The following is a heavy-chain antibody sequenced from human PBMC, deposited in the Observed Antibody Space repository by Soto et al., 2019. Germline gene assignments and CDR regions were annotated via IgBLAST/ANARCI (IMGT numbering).Heavy chain of an antibody. V-gene: IGHV2-26*01. CDR1: GFSLSNARMG. CDR2: IFSNDEK. J-gene: IGHJ4*02. Sequence: GSGPTLVNPTETLTLTCTVSGFSLSNARMGVSWIRQPPGKALEWLAHIFSNDEKSYSTSLKSRLTISKDTSKSQVVLTMTNMEPVDTATYYCALLQFGVVTLTLDYWAQGTLVTVSS. CDR3: ALLQFGVVTLTLDY. D-gene: IGHD3-3*01.